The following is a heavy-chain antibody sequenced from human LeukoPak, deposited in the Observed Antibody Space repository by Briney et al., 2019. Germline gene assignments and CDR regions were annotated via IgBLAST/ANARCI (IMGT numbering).Heavy chain of an antibody. J-gene: IGHJ3*02. CDR1: GFTFSSYG. Sequence: GGSLRLSCAASGFTFSSYGMHWVRQAPGKGLEWVAFIRYDGSNKYYADSVKGRFTISRDNSKNTLYLQMNSLRAEDTAVYYCAKDSRWGSSIQIAAFDIWGQGTMVTVSS. V-gene: IGHV3-30*02. D-gene: IGHD6-13*01. CDR2: IRYDGSNK. CDR3: AKDSRWGSSIQIAAFDI.